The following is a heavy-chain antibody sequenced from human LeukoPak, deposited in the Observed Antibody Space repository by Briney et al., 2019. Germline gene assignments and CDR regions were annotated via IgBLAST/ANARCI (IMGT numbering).Heavy chain of an antibody. V-gene: IGHV4-61*10. D-gene: IGHD3-16*02. CDR2: IYNAGST. J-gene: IGHJ4*02. CDR3: ARANLIGQPGMDY. Sequence: SETLSLTCTVSGGSISSGGYFWSWIRQPVGKGLEWIGRIYNAGSTNYNPSLQSRVTISVDTSKNQFSLKLSSVTAADTAVYYCARANLIGQPGMDYWGQGTLVTVSS. CDR1: GGSISSGGYF.